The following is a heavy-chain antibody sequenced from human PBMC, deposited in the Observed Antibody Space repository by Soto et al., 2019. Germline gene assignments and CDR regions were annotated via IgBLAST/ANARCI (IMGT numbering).Heavy chain of an antibody. CDR2: TSNDGGTT. Sequence: EVQLVESGEGLAQPGGSLRLSCAASGFSFSGYAMHWARQAPGKRLEYVSATSNDGGTTYYADSVKGRFTISRDNIKNTLYLQMGSLRADDMAVYYCARVGVEGHFDYWGKGTLVTVSS. D-gene: IGHD1-26*01. J-gene: IGHJ4*02. V-gene: IGHV3-64*02. CDR3: ARVGVEGHFDY. CDR1: GFSFSGYA.